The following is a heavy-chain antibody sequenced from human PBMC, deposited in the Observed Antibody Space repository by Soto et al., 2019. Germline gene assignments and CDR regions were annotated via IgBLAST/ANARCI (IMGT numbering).Heavy chain of an antibody. J-gene: IGHJ4*02. V-gene: IGHV3-21*01. CDR3: ASGYSYGYQGYYFDY. D-gene: IGHD5-18*01. Sequence: GGSLRLSCAASGFTFSSYSMNWVRQAPGKGLEWVSSISSSSSYIYYADPVKGRFTISRDNAKNSLYLQMNSLRAEDTAVYYCASGYSYGYQGYYFDYWGQGTLVTVSS. CDR2: ISSSSSYI. CDR1: GFTFSSYS.